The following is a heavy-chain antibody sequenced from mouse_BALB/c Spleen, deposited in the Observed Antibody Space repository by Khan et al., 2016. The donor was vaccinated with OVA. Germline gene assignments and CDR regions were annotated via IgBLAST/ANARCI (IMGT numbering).Heavy chain of an antibody. CDR3: ARLAYYYDSEGFAY. Sequence: EVELVESGGDLVEPGGSLKLSCAASGFTFSTYGMSWVRQTPDKRLEWVATISTGGHYTYYPDSVRGRFTISRDNAKHTLYLQMTSLTSEDTAMFYCARLAYYYDSEGFAYWGQGTLVTVSA. CDR1: GFTFSTYG. CDR2: ISTGGHYT. D-gene: IGHD1-1*01. V-gene: IGHV5-6*01. J-gene: IGHJ3*01.